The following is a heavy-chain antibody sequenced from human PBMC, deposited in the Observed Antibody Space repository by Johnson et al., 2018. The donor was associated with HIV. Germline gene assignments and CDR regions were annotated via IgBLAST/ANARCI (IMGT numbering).Heavy chain of an antibody. CDR1: GFTFDDYG. Sequence: VQLVESGGGVVRPGGSLRLSCAASGFTFDDYGMSWVRQAPGKGLEWVSAISGSGGSTYYADSVKGRFTISRDNAKNSLYLQMNSLRAEDTAVYDCARSRRWTGTVPRPLEAFDIWGQGTMVTVSS. CDR3: ARSRRWTGTVPRPLEAFDI. J-gene: IGHJ3*02. CDR2: ISGSGGST. D-gene: IGHD4-11*01. V-gene: IGHV3-20*01.